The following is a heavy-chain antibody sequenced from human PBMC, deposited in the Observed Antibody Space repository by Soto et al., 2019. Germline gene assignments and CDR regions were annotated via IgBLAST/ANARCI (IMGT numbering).Heavy chain of an antibody. CDR3: VRDGEGQLQWVGSTFDF. Sequence: QVQVVQSGAEVKKPGASVKVSCKASGYTFTNHYIHWVRQAPGLGIEWIGIINTSGGATSYAHKLQDRVDMSRDTSTSTVYMQLSSLRSEDTAVYYCVRDGEGQLQWVGSTFDFWGQGTMVAVSS. D-gene: IGHD6-19*01. J-gene: IGHJ3*01. CDR2: INTSGGAT. CDR1: GYTFTNHY. V-gene: IGHV1-46*03.